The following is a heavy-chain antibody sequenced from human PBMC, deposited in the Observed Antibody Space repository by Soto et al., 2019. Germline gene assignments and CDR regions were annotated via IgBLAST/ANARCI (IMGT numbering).Heavy chain of an antibody. CDR1: GGSISSYY. Sequence: SEILSLNCPVSGGSISSYYWSWVRQPPGKGLEWIGYIYYSGSTNYNPSLKSRVTISVDTSKNQFSLKLSSVTAADTAVYYCARAERLGYCSGGSCLLLQHWGQGTLVTVSS. CDR2: IYYSGST. J-gene: IGHJ1*01. D-gene: IGHD2-15*01. V-gene: IGHV4-59*01. CDR3: ARAERLGYCSGGSCLLLQH.